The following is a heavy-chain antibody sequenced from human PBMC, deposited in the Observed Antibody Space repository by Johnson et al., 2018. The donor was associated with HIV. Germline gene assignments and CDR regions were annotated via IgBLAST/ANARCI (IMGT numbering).Heavy chain of an antibody. CDR1: GFTFDDYA. J-gene: IGHJ3*02. CDR3: AKDLSGYSYGYGAFDI. D-gene: IGHD5-18*01. CDR2: ISWNSGSI. Sequence: VQLVESGGGLVQPGRSLRLSCAASGFTFDDYAMHWVRQAPGKGLEWVSGISWNSGSIGYADSVKGRFTISRGNSKNTLYLQMNSLRAEDTAVYYCAKDLSGYSYGYGAFDIWGQGTMVTVSS. V-gene: IGHV3-9*01.